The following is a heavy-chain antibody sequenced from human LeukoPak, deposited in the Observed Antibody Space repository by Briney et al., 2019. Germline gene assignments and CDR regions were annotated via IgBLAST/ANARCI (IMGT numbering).Heavy chain of an antibody. CDR3: ARSDRGSAVRGYFDY. D-gene: IGHD3-10*01. CDR1: GGSISSYY. V-gene: IGHV4-59*01. Sequence: PSETLSLTCTVSGGSISSYYWSWIRQPPGKGLEWIGYIYYSGSTNYNPSLKSRVTISVDTSKNQISLKLSSVTAADTAVYYCARSDRGSAVRGYFDYWGQGTLVTVSS. J-gene: IGHJ4*02. CDR2: IYYSGST.